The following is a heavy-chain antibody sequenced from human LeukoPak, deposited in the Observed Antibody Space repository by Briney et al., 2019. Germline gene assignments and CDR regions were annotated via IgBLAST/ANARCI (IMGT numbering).Heavy chain of an antibody. CDR1: GGSISSYY. CDR3: ARGSSIGFGELLPGYYYYYMDV. V-gene: IGHV4-59*01. D-gene: IGHD3-10*01. Sequence: PSETQSLTCTVCGGSISSYYWSWIRQPPGKGLEWIGYIYYSGSTNYNPSLKSRVTISVDTSKNQFSLKLSSVTAADTAVYYCARGSSIGFGELLPGYYYYYMDVWGKGTTVTISS. CDR2: IYYSGST. J-gene: IGHJ6*03.